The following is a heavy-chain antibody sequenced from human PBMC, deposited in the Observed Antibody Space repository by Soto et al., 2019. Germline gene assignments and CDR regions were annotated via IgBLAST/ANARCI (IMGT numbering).Heavy chain of an antibody. Sequence: GGSLRLSCAASGFTFSSYAMHWVRQAPGKGLEWVAVISYDGSNKYYADSVKGRFTISRDNSKNTLYLQMNSLRAEDTAVYYCARVYWQWLVNKWFDPWGQGTLVTVSS. CDR1: GFTFSSYA. J-gene: IGHJ5*02. CDR2: ISYDGSNK. D-gene: IGHD6-19*01. CDR3: ARVYWQWLVNKWFDP. V-gene: IGHV3-30-3*01.